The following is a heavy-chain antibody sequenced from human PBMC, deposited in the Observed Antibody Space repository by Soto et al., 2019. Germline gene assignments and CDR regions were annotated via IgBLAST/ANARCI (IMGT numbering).Heavy chain of an antibody. CDR3: ARDKITGLFDY. D-gene: IGHD2-8*02. J-gene: IGHJ4*02. CDR1: GGCFSGYY. Sequence: SEVLCRTCAGYGGCFSGYYWTWIRQPPGTGLEWIGEINHSGSTNYNPSLKSRVTISVDTSNNQFSLKLTSVTAADTAVYYCARDKITGLFDYWGQGTLVT. V-gene: IGHV4-34*01. CDR2: INHSGST.